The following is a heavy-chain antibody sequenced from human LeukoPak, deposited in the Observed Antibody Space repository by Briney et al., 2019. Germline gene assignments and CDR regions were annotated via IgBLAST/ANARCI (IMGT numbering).Heavy chain of an antibody. CDR2: IIPIFGTA. V-gene: IGHV1-69*05. CDR1: GGTFTSYA. Sequence: GASVKVSCKASGGTFTSYAISWVRQAPGQGLEWMGGIIPIFGTANYAQKFQGRVTITTDESTSTAYMELSSLRSEDTAVYYCASRSGYSGYDWGGFFDYWGQGTLVTV. J-gene: IGHJ4*02. D-gene: IGHD5-12*01. CDR3: ASRSGYSGYDWGGFFDY.